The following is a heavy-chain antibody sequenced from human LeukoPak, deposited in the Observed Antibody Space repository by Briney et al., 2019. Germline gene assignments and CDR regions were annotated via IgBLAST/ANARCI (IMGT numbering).Heavy chain of an antibody. D-gene: IGHD2-15*01. Sequence: GGSLRLSCAASGFTFSSYAMHWVRQAPGKGLEWVAVISYDGSNKYYADSVKGRFTISRDNSKTTLYLQMNSLRAEDTAVYYCAKGEYCSGGSCLCDYWGQGTLVTVSS. J-gene: IGHJ4*02. V-gene: IGHV3-30-3*01. CDR3: AKGEYCSGGSCLCDY. CDR2: ISYDGSNK. CDR1: GFTFSSYA.